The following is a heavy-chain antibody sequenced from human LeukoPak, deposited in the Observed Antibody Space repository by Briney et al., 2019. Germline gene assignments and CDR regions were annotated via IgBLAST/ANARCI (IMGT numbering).Heavy chain of an antibody. J-gene: IGHJ4*02. CDR1: GFSLSSREVC. CDR2: IDWDDDQ. Sequence: SGPTLVNPTQTLTLSCTFSGFSLSSREVCVSWIRQPPGKALEWLARIDWDDDQYYNTTLKTRLTVSKDTSKNQVVLTMTNMDPVNTATYYCARGSGSYTPLDYWGPGTLVTVSP. CDR3: ARGSGSYTPLDY. V-gene: IGHV2-70*11. D-gene: IGHD3-10*01.